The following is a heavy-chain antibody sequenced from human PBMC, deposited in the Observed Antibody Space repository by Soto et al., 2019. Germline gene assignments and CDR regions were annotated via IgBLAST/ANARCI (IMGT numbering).Heavy chain of an antibody. CDR1: GGTFSTYA. CDR3: ARPKGSYSSGYYDFDY. CDR2: IIPLFGTA. Sequence: QVQLVQSGAEVKQPGSSVKVSCKTSGGTFSTYAIYWVRQAPGQGLEWMGAIIPLFGTADYAQKFQGRVTITADESTSTAYMGLSSLRSEDTAVYYCARPKGSYSSGYYDFDYWGQGTLVTVSS. V-gene: IGHV1-69*01. D-gene: IGHD6-19*01. J-gene: IGHJ4*02.